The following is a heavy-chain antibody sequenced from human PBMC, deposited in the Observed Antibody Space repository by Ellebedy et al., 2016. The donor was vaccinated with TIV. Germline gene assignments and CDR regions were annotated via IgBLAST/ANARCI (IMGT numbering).Heavy chain of an antibody. CDR1: GFTFSSYW. Sequence: GESLKISXAASGFTFSSYWMSWVRQAPGKGLEWVANIKQDGSEKYYVDSVKGRFTISRDNAKNSLYLQMNSLRAEDTAVYYCARRYSSGWYGRGYFDYWGLGTLVTVSS. CDR3: ARRYSSGWYGRGYFDY. D-gene: IGHD6-19*01. J-gene: IGHJ4*02. CDR2: IKQDGSEK. V-gene: IGHV3-7*01.